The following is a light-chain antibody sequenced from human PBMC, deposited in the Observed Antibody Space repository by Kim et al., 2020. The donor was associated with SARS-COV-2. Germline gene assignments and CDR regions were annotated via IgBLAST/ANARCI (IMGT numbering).Light chain of an antibody. V-gene: IGKV3-20*01. CDR2: DAS. J-gene: IGKJ2*03. CDR1: QRISSNY. Sequence: EILLTQSPGTLSLSPGERATLSCRANQRISSNYLAWYQHKPGQSPRLLIHDASNRATGIPDRFSGSGSGTDFTLTIGRLEPEDFAVYYCHQYIRSPYSFGQGTKLEI. CDR3: HQYIRSPYS.